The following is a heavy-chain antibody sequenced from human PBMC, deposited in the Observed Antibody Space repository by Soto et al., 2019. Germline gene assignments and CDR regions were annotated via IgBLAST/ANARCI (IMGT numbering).Heavy chain of an antibody. CDR2: TYYRSKWYN. CDR3: ARGGRSDPYSSSWGYYYYGIDV. CDR1: GDSVSSNSAA. V-gene: IGHV6-1*01. D-gene: IGHD6-13*01. J-gene: IGHJ6*02. Sequence: SQTLSLTCAISGDSVSSNSAAWNWIRQSPSRGLEWLGRTYYRSKWYNDYAVSVKSRITINPDTSKNQFSLQLNSVTPEDTAVYYCARGGRSDPYSSSWGYYYYGIDVWGQGTTVTVSS.